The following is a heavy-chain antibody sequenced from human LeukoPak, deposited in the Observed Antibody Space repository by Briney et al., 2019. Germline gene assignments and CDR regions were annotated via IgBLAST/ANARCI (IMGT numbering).Heavy chain of an antibody. CDR2: IYYSGST. D-gene: IGHD6-19*01. Sequence: SETLSLTCTVSGGSISSYYWSWIRQPPGKGLEWIGYIYYSGSTNYNPSLKSRVTISVDTSKNQFSLKLSSVTAADTAVYYCAREAAVAGSFDYWGQGTLVTVSS. CDR3: AREAAVAGSFDY. J-gene: IGHJ4*02. V-gene: IGHV4-59*01. CDR1: GGSISSYY.